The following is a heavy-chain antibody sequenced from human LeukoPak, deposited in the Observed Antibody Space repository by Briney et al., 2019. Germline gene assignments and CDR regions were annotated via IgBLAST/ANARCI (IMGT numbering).Heavy chain of an antibody. CDR3: ARGIGRSSDY. CDR2: FYTSGNT. D-gene: IGHD3/OR15-3a*01. J-gene: IGHJ4*02. CDR1: GGSISGGSYY. Sequence: PSQTLSLTCTVSGGSISGGSYYRSWIRQPAGKGLEWIGRFYTSGNTNYNPSLKSRVTISLDTSNNQFSLKLSSVTAADTAVYYCARGIGRSSDYWGQGTLVTVSS. V-gene: IGHV4-61*02.